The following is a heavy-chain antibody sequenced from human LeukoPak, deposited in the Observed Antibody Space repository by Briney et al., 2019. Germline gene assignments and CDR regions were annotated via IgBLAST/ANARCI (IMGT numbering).Heavy chain of an antibody. CDR3: ARDGSARYYFDY. Sequence: SETLPLTCTVSGGSISTYYWNWIRRPPGKGLEWIGYIYYSGSTNYNPSLKSRVTISVYTSKNQFSLKLSSVTAADTAMYYCARDGSARYYFDYWGQGTLVTVSS. J-gene: IGHJ4*02. V-gene: IGHV4-59*01. CDR2: IYYSGST. CDR1: GGSISTYY.